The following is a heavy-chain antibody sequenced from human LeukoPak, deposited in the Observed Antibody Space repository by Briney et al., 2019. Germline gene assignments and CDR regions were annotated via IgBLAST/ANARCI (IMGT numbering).Heavy chain of an antibody. J-gene: IGHJ4*02. V-gene: IGHV3-9*01. CDR3: ARGVTYYYGSGSPYYFDY. Sequence: SLRLSCPASGFTFDDYAMHWVRQAPGKGLEWVSGISWNSGSIGYADSVKGRFTISRDNAKNSLYLQMNSLRAEDTALYYCARGVTYYYGSGSPYYFDYWGRGTLVTVSS. CDR2: ISWNSGSI. D-gene: IGHD3-10*01. CDR1: GFTFDDYA.